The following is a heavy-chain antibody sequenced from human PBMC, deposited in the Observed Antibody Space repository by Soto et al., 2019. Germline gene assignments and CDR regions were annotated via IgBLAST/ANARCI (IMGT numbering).Heavy chain of an antibody. CDR2: IHYSGSS. D-gene: IGHD2-2*02. CDR3: ARHPPYCTSPSCYIDS. CDR1: GVSMTNYY. Sequence: SEPLSLTCTVSGVSMTNYYWNWIRQPPGKGLEWLGYIHYSGSSNYNPSLKSRVTISVDTSKNQFSLKLSSVTAADTAVYFCARHPPYCTSPSCYIDSWGQGTLVTVSS. V-gene: IGHV4-59*08. J-gene: IGHJ4*02.